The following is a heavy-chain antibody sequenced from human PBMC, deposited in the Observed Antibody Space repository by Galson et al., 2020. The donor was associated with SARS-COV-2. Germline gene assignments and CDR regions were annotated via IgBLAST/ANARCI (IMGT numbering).Heavy chain of an antibody. D-gene: IGHD1-26*01. CDR1: GYTFITYY. V-gene: IGHV1-2*02. CDR2: INPNSGVT. CDR3: AREVSGSYYGMDV. J-gene: IGHJ6*02. Sequence: ASVKVSCQASGYTFITYYMHWVRQAPGQGLEWMGWINPNSGVTNYAQKFQGRVTLTRDTSISTAYMELNRLRSDDTAVYYCAREVSGSYYGMDVWGQGTTVTVSS.